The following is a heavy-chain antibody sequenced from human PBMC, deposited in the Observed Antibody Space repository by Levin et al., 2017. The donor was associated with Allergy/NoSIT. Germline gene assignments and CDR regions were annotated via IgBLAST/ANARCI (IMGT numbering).Heavy chain of an antibody. V-gene: IGHV3-9*01. CDR1: GITFDDYA. J-gene: IGHJ3*01. CDR3: AKDYYGSGSYVGYGFDF. D-gene: IGHD3-10*01. Sequence: GGSLRLSCAASGITFDDYAMHWVRQAPGKGLEWVSGISWNSGGIGYADSVKGRFTISRDHAKNSLYLQMNNLRAEDTALYYCAKDYYGSGSYVGYGFDFWGPGTMVTVSS. CDR2: ISWNSGGI.